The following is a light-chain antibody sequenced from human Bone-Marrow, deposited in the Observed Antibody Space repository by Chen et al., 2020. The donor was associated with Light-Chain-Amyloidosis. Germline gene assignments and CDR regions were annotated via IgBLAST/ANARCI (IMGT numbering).Light chain of an antibody. Sequence: QSALTQPASVSGSPGQSITISCPGTSSDVGYNYVSWYQKHPGKAPKRMIYEVSNRPSGVSDRFSGSKSDNTASLTISGLQAEDEADYYCSSYTSSSTLGVVFGGGTKLTVL. CDR3: SSYTSSSTLGVV. J-gene: IGLJ2*01. CDR1: SSDVGYNY. V-gene: IGLV2-14*01. CDR2: EVS.